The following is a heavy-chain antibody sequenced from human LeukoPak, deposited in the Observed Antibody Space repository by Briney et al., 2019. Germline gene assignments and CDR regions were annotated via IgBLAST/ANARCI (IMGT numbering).Heavy chain of an antibody. CDR1: GYTFTTYG. CDR2: IIPIFGTA. V-gene: IGHV1-69*13. D-gene: IGHD3-16*02. Sequence: SVKVSCKASGYTFTTYGISWVRQAPGQGLEWMGGIIPIFGTANYAQKFQGRVTITADESTSTAYMELSSLRSEDTAVYYCARAYLRLGELSSYYFDYWGQGTLVTVSS. CDR3: ARAYLRLGELSSYYFDY. J-gene: IGHJ4*02.